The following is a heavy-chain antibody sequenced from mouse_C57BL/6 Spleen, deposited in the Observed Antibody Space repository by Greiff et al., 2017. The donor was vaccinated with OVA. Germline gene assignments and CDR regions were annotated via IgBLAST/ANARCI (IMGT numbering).Heavy chain of an antibody. V-gene: IGHV5-9*01. Sequence: EVNLVESGGGLVKPGGSLKLSCAASGFSFSSYTMSWVRQTPEKRLVWVATFSGGGGNTYYPDSVKGRFTISRDNAKNTLYLQMSSLRSEDTALYYCAGRVITTVVARYYFDCWGQGPTLTVSS. D-gene: IGHD1-1*01. CDR3: AGRVITTVVARYYFDC. CDR1: GFSFSSYT. J-gene: IGHJ2*01. CDR2: FSGGGGNT.